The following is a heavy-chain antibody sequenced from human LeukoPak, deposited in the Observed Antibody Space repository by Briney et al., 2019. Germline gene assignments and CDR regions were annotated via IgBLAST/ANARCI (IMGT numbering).Heavy chain of an antibody. CDR3: AKDPYYDFWSGYRVDNWFDP. CDR2: ISGSGGST. Sequence: GGSLRLSCAASGFTFSSYAMSWVRQAPGKGLEWVSAISGSGGSTYYAYSVKGRFTISRDNSKNTLYLQMNSLRAEDTAVYYCAKDPYYDFWSGYRVDNWFDPWGQGTLVTVSS. CDR1: GFTFSSYA. J-gene: IGHJ5*02. D-gene: IGHD3-3*01. V-gene: IGHV3-23*01.